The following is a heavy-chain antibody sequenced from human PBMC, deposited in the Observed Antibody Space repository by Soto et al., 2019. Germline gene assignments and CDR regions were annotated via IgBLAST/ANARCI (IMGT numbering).Heavy chain of an antibody. CDR3: AHKIYGDYVDY. J-gene: IGHJ4*02. V-gene: IGHV2-5*02. CDR2: IYWADDK. D-gene: IGHD4-17*01. CDR1: GFSLTTYAMG. Sequence: QITLKESGPTLVKPTQTLTLTCTFSGFSLTTYAMGVGWIRQPPGKALEWLALIYWADDKRYNPSLESRLTITKDTSKIQVVLSMTNMDPMDTATYFCAHKIYGDYVDYWGQGTLVTVSS.